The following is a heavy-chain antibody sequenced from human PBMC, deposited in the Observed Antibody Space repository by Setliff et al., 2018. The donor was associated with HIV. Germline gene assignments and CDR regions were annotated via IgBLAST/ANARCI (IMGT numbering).Heavy chain of an antibody. Sequence: PGGSLRLSCAASGFTFDDYGMSWVRQAPGKGLEWVSGINWNAGSTGYADSVKGRFTISRDNAKNSLYLQMNSLRAEDTAVYYCAREPHELRYFDWLLYPAYYYYGMDVWGQGTTVTVSS. CDR2: INWNAGST. D-gene: IGHD3-9*01. J-gene: IGHJ6*02. CDR1: GFTFDDYG. CDR3: AREPHELRYFDWLLYPAYYYYGMDV. V-gene: IGHV3-20*04.